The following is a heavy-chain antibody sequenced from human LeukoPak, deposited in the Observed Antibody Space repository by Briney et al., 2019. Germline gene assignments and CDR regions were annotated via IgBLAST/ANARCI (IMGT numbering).Heavy chain of an antibody. J-gene: IGHJ4*02. CDR3: ARAGRGAVAWSHFDY. Sequence: ASAKVSCKASGYTFTSYGISWVRQAPGQGLEWMGWISAYNGNTNYAQKLQGRVTMTTDTSTSTAYMELRSLRSDDTAVYYCARAGRGAVAWSHFDYWGQGTLVTVSS. CDR1: GYTFTSYG. D-gene: IGHD6-19*01. V-gene: IGHV1-18*01. CDR2: ISAYNGNT.